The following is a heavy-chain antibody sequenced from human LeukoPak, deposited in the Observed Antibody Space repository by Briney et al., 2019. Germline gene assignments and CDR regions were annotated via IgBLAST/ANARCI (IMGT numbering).Heavy chain of an antibody. D-gene: IGHD4-23*01. CDR2: INHSGST. Sequence: GSLRLSCAASGFTFSNAWMSWIRQPPGKGLEWIGEINHSGSTNYNPSLKSRVTISVDTSKNQFSLKLSSVTAADTAVYYCARGRAGVTGHNWFDPWGQGTLVTVSS. V-gene: IGHV4-34*01. CDR3: ARGRAGVTGHNWFDP. CDR1: GFTFSNAW. J-gene: IGHJ5*02.